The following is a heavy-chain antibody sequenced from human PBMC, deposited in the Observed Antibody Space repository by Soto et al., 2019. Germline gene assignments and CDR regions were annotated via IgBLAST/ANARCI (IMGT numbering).Heavy chain of an antibody. J-gene: IGHJ4*02. CDR1: GGSISSGDYY. Sequence: QVQLQESGPGLVKPSQTLSLTCTVSGGSISSGDYYWSWIRQPPGKGLEWIGYIYYSGSTYYNPSLTSRVTISVYTSKNQFSLKLSSVTAADTAVYYCARGNGAVAAPSSFDYWGQGTLVTVSS. CDR3: ARGNGAVAAPSSFDY. CDR2: IYYSGST. V-gene: IGHV4-30-4*01. D-gene: IGHD2-15*01.